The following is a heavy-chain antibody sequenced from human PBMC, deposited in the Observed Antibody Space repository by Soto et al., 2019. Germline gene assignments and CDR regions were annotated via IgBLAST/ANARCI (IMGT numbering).Heavy chain of an antibody. Sequence: PGGSLRLSCAASGFTFSSYGMHWVRQAPGKGLEWVAVISYDGSNKYYADSAKGRFTISRDNSKNTLYLQMNSLRAEDTAVYYCAKVVAKDSRGLSRYGMDVWGQGTTVTV. V-gene: IGHV3-30*18. CDR3: AKVVAKDSRGLSRYGMDV. D-gene: IGHD5-12*01. J-gene: IGHJ6*02. CDR2: ISYDGSNK. CDR1: GFTFSSYG.